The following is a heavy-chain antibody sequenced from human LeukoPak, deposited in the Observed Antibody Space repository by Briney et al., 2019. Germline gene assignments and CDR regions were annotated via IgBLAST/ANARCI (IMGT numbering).Heavy chain of an antibody. CDR3: ASGPHYYDSSGYYWFDP. CDR1: GFTFSSYA. D-gene: IGHD3-22*01. V-gene: IGHV3-23*01. Sequence: GGSLRLSCAASGFTFSSYAMTWVRQAPGKGLEWVSSFSFNGESTYYADSAKGRFTISRDNAKNSLYLQMNSLRAEDTAVYYCASGPHYYDSSGYYWFDPWGQGTLVTVSS. J-gene: IGHJ5*02. CDR2: FSFNGEST.